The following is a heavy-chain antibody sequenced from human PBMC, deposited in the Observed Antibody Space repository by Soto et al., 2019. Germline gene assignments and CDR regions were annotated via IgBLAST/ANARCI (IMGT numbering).Heavy chain of an antibody. V-gene: IGHV1-46*01. CDR1: GYTFTSYG. CDR3: ARGYYDSVA. D-gene: IGHD3-22*01. J-gene: IGHJ5*02. CDR2: INPIGGST. Sequence: ASVKVSCKASGYTFTSYGISWVRQAPGQGLEWMGWINPIGGSTTYAQKFQGRVTMTSDTSTSTVYMELSSLRSEDTAVYYCARGYYDSVAWGQGTLVTVSS.